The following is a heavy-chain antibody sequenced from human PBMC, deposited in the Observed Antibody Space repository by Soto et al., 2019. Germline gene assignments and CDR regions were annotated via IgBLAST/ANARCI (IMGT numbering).Heavy chain of an antibody. J-gene: IGHJ4*02. V-gene: IGHV3-23*01. Sequence: EVQLLESGGGLVQPGGSLRLSCTASGFTFSSFAMSWVRQAPGEGLEWVSGVSDSGGSTYYADSVKGRFTISRDNSKNNLYLQMNSLRAEDTAVYYCAKRVIVVVTSNPIFDSWGQGTLVTVSS. CDR1: GFTFSSFA. D-gene: IGHD3-22*01. CDR2: VSDSGGST. CDR3: AKRVIVVVTSNPIFDS.